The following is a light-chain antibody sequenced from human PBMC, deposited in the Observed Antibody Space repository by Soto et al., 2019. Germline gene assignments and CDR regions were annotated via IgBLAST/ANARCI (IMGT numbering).Light chain of an antibody. V-gene: IGLV1-40*01. CDR2: GSG. J-gene: IGLJ1*01. Sequence: QSVLTQPPSVSGAPGQRVTISCTGINSDLATRSGVHWYQQLPGRAPKLLIYGSGNRPSGVPDRFSVSKSGASASLAITGLQAEDEADYYCQSYDTEVNGLYVFGTGTKLTVL. CDR3: QSYDTEVNGLYV. CDR1: NSDLATRSG.